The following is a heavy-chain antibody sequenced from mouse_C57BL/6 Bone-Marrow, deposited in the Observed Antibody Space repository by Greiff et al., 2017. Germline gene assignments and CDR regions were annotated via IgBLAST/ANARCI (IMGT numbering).Heavy chain of an antibody. J-gene: IGHJ4*01. Sequence: QVQLKESGAELARPGASVKMSCKASGYTFTSYTMHWVKQRPGQGLEWIGYINPSSGYTKYNQKFKDKATLTADKSSSTAYMQLSSLTSEDSAVYYCARSGGITSMDYWGQGTSVTVSS. D-gene: IGHD1-1*01. CDR2: INPSSGYT. CDR1: GYTFTSYT. V-gene: IGHV1-4*01. CDR3: ARSGGITSMDY.